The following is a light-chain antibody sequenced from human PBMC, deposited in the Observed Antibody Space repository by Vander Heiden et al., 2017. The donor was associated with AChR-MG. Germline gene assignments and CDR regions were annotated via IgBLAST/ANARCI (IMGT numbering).Light chain of an antibody. V-gene: IGKV1-5*03. CDR2: EAS. CDR3: QKYYSDRRT. CDR1: QTISSC. Sequence: DVQVPQSPSTLSASVGDRVTITCRASQTISSCLAWYQQKPGKAPKLLIYEASSLHSGVPSRFSGSESGTDFTLSISSLQPDDVGTYYCQKYYSDRRTFGQGTKVEIK. J-gene: IGKJ1*01.